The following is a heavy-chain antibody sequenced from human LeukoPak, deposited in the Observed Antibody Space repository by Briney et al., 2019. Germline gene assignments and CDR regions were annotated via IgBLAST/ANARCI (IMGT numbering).Heavy chain of an antibody. CDR1: GYTFTSYY. CDR2: INPSGGST. Sequence: ASVKVSCKPSGYTFTSYYMHWVRQAPGQGLEWMGIINPSGGSTSYAQKFQGRVTMTRDTSTSTVYMELSSLRSEDTAVYYCARGYPDFCGGDCYDAFDIWGQGTMVTVSS. D-gene: IGHD2-21*02. J-gene: IGHJ3*02. V-gene: IGHV1-46*01. CDR3: ARGYPDFCGGDCYDAFDI.